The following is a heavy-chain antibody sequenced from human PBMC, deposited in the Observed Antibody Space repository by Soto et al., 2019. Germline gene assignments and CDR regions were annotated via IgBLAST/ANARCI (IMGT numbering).Heavy chain of an antibody. Sequence: SETLSLTCAVYGGSFSGYYWSWIRQPPGKGLGWIGEINHSGSTNYNPSLKSRVTISVDTSKNQFSLKLSSVTAADTAVYYCARGMGIVGATPDYWGQGTLVTVSS. CDR1: GGSFSGYY. CDR3: ARGMGIVGATPDY. J-gene: IGHJ4*02. CDR2: INHSGST. V-gene: IGHV4-34*01. D-gene: IGHD1-26*01.